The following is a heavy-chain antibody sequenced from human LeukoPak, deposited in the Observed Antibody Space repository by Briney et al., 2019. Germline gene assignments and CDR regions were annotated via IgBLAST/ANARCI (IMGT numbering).Heavy chain of an antibody. D-gene: IGHD2-2*01. V-gene: IGHV3-11*01. CDR2: ISSSGSTI. J-gene: IGHJ6*02. CDR1: GFTLSDYY. CDR3: ARGGYCSSTSCQGYYYYYGMDV. Sequence: GGSLRLSCAASGFTLSDYYMSWIRQAPGKGLEWVSYISSSGSTIYYADSVKGRFTISRDNAKNSLYLQMISLRAEDTAVYYCARGGYCSSTSCQGYYYYYGMDVWGQGTTVTVSS.